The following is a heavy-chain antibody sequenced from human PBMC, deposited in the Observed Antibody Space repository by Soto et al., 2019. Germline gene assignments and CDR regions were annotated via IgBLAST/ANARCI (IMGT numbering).Heavy chain of an antibody. D-gene: IGHD5-12*01. V-gene: IGHV1-69*08. CDR2: IIPILGIA. J-gene: IGHJ6*02. CDR1: GGTFSSYT. Sequence: QVQLVQSGAEVKKPGSSVKVSCKASGGTFSSYTISWVRQAPGQGLEWMGRIIPILGIANYAQKFQGRVTITADKSTSTAYMELSSLRSEDTAVYYCARDIGRWLQFSIGYYGMDVWGQGTTVTVSS. CDR3: ARDIGRWLQFSIGYYGMDV.